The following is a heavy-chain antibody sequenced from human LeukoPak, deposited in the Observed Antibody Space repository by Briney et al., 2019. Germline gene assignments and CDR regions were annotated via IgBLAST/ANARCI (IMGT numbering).Heavy chain of an antibody. V-gene: IGHV4-39*07. Sequence: PSETLSLTCNVSGASISSTSYYWGWIRQPPGKGPEYIGSVSYSGRAYYNPSLKSRATISVDTSKNQFSLKLSSVTAADTAVYYCARAVGRIAARYFDYWGQGTLVTVSS. J-gene: IGHJ4*02. CDR1: GASISSTSYY. CDR2: VSYSGRA. CDR3: ARAVGRIAARYFDY. D-gene: IGHD6-6*01.